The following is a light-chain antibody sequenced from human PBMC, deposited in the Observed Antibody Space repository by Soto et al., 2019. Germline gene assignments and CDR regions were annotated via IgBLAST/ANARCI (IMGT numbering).Light chain of an antibody. CDR1: QSVSSY. CDR2: DAS. J-gene: IGKJ5*01. Sequence: IRVTQSPATLSLSPGERATLSCRGSQSVSSYFAWSQQRPGQAPRVLIYDASNRATGIPARFSGSGSGTDFTLTISRLAPEDFAECYCQQYGSSTTFGQGTRLEIK. V-gene: IGKV3-11*01. CDR3: QQYGSSTT.